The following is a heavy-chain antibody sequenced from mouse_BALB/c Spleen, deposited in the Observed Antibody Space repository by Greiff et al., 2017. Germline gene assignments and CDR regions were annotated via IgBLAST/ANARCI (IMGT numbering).Heavy chain of an antibody. V-gene: IGHV2-6-5*01. Sequence: LSISKDNSKSQVFLKMNSLQTDDTAMYYCAKQGDGDAMDYWGQGTSVTVSS. CDR3: AKQGDGDAMDY. D-gene: IGHD3-3*01. J-gene: IGHJ4*01.